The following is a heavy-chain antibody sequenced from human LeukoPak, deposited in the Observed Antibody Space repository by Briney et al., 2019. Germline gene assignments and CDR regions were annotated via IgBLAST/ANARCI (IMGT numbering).Heavy chain of an antibody. CDR2: ITNSDGGT. CDR1: GFTSTNYI. CDR3: AKGSPRLDY. Sequence: GGSLRLSCASSGFTSTNYIMRWVRQAPGRGLEWVSTITNSDGGTYYADSVKGRFTISRDNSKNTLYLQMNSLRAEDTAVYYCAKGSPRLDYWGQGTLVTVSS. J-gene: IGHJ4*02. D-gene: IGHD1-26*01. V-gene: IGHV3-23*01.